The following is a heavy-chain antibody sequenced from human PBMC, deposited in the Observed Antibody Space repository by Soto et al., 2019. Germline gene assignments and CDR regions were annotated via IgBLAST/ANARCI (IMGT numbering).Heavy chain of an antibody. CDR3: ARDLAADGYNPNWFDP. CDR1: GYTFTSYG. D-gene: IGHD5-12*01. CDR2: ISAYNGNT. J-gene: IGHJ5*02. V-gene: IGHV1-18*01. Sequence: QVQLVQSGAEVKKPGASVKVSCKASGYTFTSYGISWVRQAPGQGLEWMGWISAYNGNTNYAQKLQGRVTMTTDTSTSTAYMELRSLRSDATAVYYCARDLAADGYNPNWFDPWGQGTLVTVSS.